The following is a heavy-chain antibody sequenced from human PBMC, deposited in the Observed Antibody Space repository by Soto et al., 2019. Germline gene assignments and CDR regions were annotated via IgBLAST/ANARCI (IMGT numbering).Heavy chain of an antibody. V-gene: IGHV3-23*01. J-gene: IGHJ4*02. CDR1: GFTFSNYA. CDR3: TKANRYCSGANCFTFDY. D-gene: IGHD2-15*01. Sequence: GGSLRLSCTASGFTFSNYAMSWVRQAPGKGLKWVSTFSSSGGGTYYADSVKGRFTISRDNSKNTLYLQMNSLRAEDTAVYYCTKANRYCSGANCFTFDYWGRGTLVTVSS. CDR2: FSSSGGGT.